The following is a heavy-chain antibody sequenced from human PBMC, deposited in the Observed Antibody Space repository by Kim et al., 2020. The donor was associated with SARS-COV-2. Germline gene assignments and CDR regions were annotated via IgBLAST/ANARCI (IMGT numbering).Heavy chain of an antibody. J-gene: IGHJ4*02. CDR1: GGTFSSYA. CDR2: IIPIFGTA. CDR3: ARDKDSGYALAHFDY. V-gene: IGHV1-69*13. Sequence: SVKVSCKASGGTFSSYAISWVRQAPGQGLEWMGGIIPIFGTANYAQKFQGRVTITADESTSTAYMELSSLRSEDTAVYYCARDKDSGYALAHFDYWGQGTLVTVSS. D-gene: IGHD5-12*01.